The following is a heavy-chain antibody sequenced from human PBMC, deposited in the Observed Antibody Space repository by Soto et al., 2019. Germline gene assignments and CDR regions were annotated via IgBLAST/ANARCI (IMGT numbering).Heavy chain of an antibody. Sequence: SVKVSCKASGGTFSSYAISWVRQAPGQGLEWMGGIIPIFGTANYAQKFQGRVTITADESTSTAYMELSSLRSEDTAVYYCARDPVNPKFTYQNNWFDPWGQGTLVTV. CDR3: ARDPVNPKFTYQNNWFDP. CDR2: IIPIFGTA. CDR1: GGTFSSYA. V-gene: IGHV1-69*13. D-gene: IGHD2-2*01. J-gene: IGHJ5*02.